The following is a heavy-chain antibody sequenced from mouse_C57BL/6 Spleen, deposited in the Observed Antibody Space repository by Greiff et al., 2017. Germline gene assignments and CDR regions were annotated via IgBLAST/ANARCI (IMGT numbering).Heavy chain of an antibody. CDR3: ARKDDYGGDY. J-gene: IGHJ2*01. V-gene: IGHV1-52*01. Sequence: QVQLQQSGAELVRPGSSVKLSCKASGYTFTSYWMHWVKQRPIQGLEWIGNIDPSDSETHYNQKFKDKATLTVDKSSSTAYMQLSSLTSEDSAVYYCARKDDYGGDYWGQGTTLTVSS. CDR2: IDPSDSET. D-gene: IGHD2-4*01. CDR1: GYTFTSYW.